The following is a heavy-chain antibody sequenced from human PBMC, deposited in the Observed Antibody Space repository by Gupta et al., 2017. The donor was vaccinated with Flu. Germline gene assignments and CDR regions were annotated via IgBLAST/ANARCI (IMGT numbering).Heavy chain of an antibody. V-gene: IGHV1-69*17. Sequence: QVQLVPSGAEVKTPGSSVRVSCKASGGTFSRYAISWMRQAPGQGLEWMGAIIPLSGITNYAQKFQGRVVITADKSTGTVYMDLFSLKYDDTALYYCAKQAYCSGGSCYSASGWGQGTLVTVSS. CDR1: GGTFSRYA. D-gene: IGHD2-15*01. CDR2: IIPLSGIT. J-gene: IGHJ4*02. CDR3: AKQAYCSGGSCYSASG.